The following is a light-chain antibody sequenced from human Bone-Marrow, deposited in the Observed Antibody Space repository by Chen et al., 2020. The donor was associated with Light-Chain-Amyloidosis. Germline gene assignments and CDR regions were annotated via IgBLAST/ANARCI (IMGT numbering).Light chain of an antibody. V-gene: IGLV1-44*01. CDR1: WSNIGSNS. CDR2: GNS. CDR3: AVWDDSLSGRV. J-gene: IGLJ3*02. Sequence: QSVVTQPPSASGTPGQRVTISCSGSWSNIGSNSINWYQQLSGTAPKLLIYGNSQRPSGVPARFAGSKSGTSASLAISGLQSEDEADYCCAVWDDSLSGRVFGGGTKLTVL.